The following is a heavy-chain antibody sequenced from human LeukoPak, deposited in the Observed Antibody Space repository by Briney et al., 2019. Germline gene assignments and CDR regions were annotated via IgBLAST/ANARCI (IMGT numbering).Heavy chain of an antibody. CDR1: GGSISSYY. CDR2: IYTSGST. J-gene: IGHJ3*02. D-gene: IGHD3-22*01. Sequence: SETLSLTCTVSGGSISSYYWSWIRQPAGKGLEWIGRIYTSGSTNYNPSLKSRVTISVDTSKNQFSLKLSSVTAADTAVYYCARDPIRPYYYDSSGYGAFDIWGQGTMVTVSS. CDR3: ARDPIRPYYYDSSGYGAFDI. V-gene: IGHV4-4*07.